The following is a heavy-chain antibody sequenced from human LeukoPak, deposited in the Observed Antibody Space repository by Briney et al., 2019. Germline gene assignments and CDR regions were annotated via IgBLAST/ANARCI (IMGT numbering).Heavy chain of an antibody. J-gene: IGHJ3*02. Sequence: SETLSLTCTVSGGSISSGDYYWSWIRQPPGKGLEWIGYIYYSGSTYYNPSLKSRVTISVDTSKNQFSLKLSSVTAADTAVYYCARFHGGNSGDAFDIWGQGTMVTVSS. CDR3: ARFHGGNSGDAFDI. CDR1: GGSISSGDYY. V-gene: IGHV4-30-4*01. CDR2: IYYSGST. D-gene: IGHD4-23*01.